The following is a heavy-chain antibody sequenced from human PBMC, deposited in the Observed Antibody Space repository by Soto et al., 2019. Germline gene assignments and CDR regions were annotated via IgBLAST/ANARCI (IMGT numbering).Heavy chain of an antibody. CDR3: ARVLRGGFDP. D-gene: IGHD5-12*01. V-gene: IGHV4-4*02. CDR1: GGSITSANW. Sequence: QVQLQESGPGLVKPSGTLSLTCAVSGGSITSANWWTWVRQPPGGGLEWIGEISHSGITNYKASLKSRVTMSVDKTKNDVSLKLTSVTAADTAVYYCARVLRGGFDPWGQGTPVTVSS. J-gene: IGHJ5*02. CDR2: ISHSGIT.